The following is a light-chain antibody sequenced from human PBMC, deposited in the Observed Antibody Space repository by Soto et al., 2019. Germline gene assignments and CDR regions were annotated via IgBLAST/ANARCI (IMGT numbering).Light chain of an antibody. V-gene: IGLV1-51*01. CDR2: DNN. J-gene: IGLJ3*02. Sequence: QSALTQPASVSGSPGQSITISCTGTSSDVGGYNYVSWYQQLPGTAPKLLIFDNNKRPSGIPDRFSGSKSGTSATLGITGLQTGDEADYFCGTWDSSLSAWVFGGGTKLTVL. CDR3: GTWDSSLSAWV. CDR1: SSDVGGYNY.